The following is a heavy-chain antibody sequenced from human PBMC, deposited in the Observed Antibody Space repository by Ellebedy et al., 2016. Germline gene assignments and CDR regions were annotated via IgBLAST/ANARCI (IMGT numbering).Heavy chain of an antibody. D-gene: IGHD5-18*01. J-gene: IGHJ4*02. CDR1: GFTFSSYA. CDR2: ISGSGGST. Sequence: GESLKISXAASGFTFSSYAMTWVRQAPGKGLEWVSAISGSGGSTYYADSVTGRFTISRDNSKNTLYLQMNSLRAEDTAVYYCANSIGYSYGYFDYWGQGTLVTVSS. CDR3: ANSIGYSYGYFDY. V-gene: IGHV3-23*01.